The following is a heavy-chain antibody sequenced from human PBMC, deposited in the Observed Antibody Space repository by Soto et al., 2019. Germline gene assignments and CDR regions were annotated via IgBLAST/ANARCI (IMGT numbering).Heavy chain of an antibody. Sequence: EVQLLESGGGLVQPGGSLRLSCAASGFTFSSYAMSWVRQAPGKGLEWVSAISGSGGSTYYADSVKGRFTISRDNSKNTLYLQMNRLKVEDTAVYYCAKGPLEWSPPERFDLWGQGTLVTVS. V-gene: IGHV3-23*01. CDR2: ISGSGGST. CDR1: GFTFSSYA. D-gene: IGHD3-3*01. CDR3: AKGPLEWSPPERFDL. J-gene: IGHJ5*02.